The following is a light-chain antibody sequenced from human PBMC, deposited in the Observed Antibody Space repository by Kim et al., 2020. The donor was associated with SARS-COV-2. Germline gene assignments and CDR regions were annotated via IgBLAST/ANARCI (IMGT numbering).Light chain of an antibody. CDR1: QSVSSD. J-gene: IGKJ4*01. V-gene: IGKV3-15*01. CDR3: HQFKKWPLT. CDR2: GAS. Sequence: VSPGERATLSCRASQSVSSDLAWYQQKPGQAPRLLVYGASTRATGIPARFSVSGSGTEFTLTISSLQSEDFAVYYCHQFKKWPLTFGGGTKVDIK.